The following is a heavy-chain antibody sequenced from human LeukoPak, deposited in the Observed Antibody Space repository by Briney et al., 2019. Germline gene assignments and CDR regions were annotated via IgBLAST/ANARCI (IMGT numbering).Heavy chain of an antibody. V-gene: IGHV3-15*01. Sequence: GGALRHSCATSRFTLSNALLYGVRQAPGQGLEWGGRIRSKTDGGTTDYAEAVKGRFTISRDESRNTVYLQMNSLKTEDTAVYYCDTSSNGGFTNWGQGTLVTVSS. CDR3: DTSSNGGFTN. D-gene: IGHD3-10*01. CDR1: RFTLSNAL. CDR2: IRSKTDGGTT. J-gene: IGHJ4*02.